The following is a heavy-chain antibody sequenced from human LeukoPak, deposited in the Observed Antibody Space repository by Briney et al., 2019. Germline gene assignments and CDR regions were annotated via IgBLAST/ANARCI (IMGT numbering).Heavy chain of an antibody. J-gene: IGHJ4*02. CDR2: VDYSGIT. D-gene: IGHD1-14*01. CDR3: AGMRITTPTVRTLDY. V-gene: IGHV4-59*01. Sequence: SETLSLTCTVSGGSITSYYWSWMRQPPGKGLEWIGYVDYSGITNYNPSLKRRLTISIDTSKNQFSLQLSSVTAADTAVYYCAGMRITTPTVRTLDYWGQGTLVTVSS. CDR1: GGSITSYY.